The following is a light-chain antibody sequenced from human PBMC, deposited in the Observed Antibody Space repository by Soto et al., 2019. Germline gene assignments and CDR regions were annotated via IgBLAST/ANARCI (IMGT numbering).Light chain of an antibody. V-gene: IGLV2-14*01. J-gene: IGLJ1*01. CDR1: SSDVGGHNY. CDR2: DVN. CDR3: SSYTSSFSHV. Sequence: QSVLTQPASVSGSPGQSITISCTGTSSDVGGHNYVSWYQQHPGKAPKLMIYDVNNRPSGVSNRFSGSKSGNTASLTISGLQAEDEADYYCSSYTSSFSHVFGSGTKLTVL.